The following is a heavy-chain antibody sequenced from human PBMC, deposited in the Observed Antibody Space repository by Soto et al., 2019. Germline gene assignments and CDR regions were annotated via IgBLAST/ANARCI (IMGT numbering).Heavy chain of an antibody. Sequence: SETLSLTCTVSGGSISSGGYYWSWIRQHPGKGLEWIGYIYYSGSTNYNPSLKSRVTISVDTSKNQFSLKLSSVTAADTAVYYCARGQNKLRTYYYGMDVWGQGTTVTVPS. D-gene: IGHD3-10*01. CDR3: ARGQNKLRTYYYGMDV. J-gene: IGHJ6*02. CDR2: IYYSGST. CDR1: GGSISSGGYY. V-gene: IGHV4-31*03.